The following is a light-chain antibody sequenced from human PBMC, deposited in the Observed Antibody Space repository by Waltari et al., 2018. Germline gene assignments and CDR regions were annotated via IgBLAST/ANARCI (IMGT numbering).Light chain of an antibody. CDR1: QSVSSY. V-gene: IGKV3-11*01. Sequence: EIVLTQSPATLSLSPGERATLSCRASQSVSSYLAWYQQKPCQAPRLLSYDASNRATGIPARFSGSGSGTDFTLTISSLEPEDFAVYYCQQRSNWPPNTFGQGTKLEIK. CDR2: DAS. CDR3: QQRSNWPPNT. J-gene: IGKJ2*01.